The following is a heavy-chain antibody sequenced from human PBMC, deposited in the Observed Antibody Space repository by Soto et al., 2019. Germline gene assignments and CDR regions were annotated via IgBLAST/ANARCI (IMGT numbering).Heavy chain of an antibody. CDR1: GYSFTSYT. D-gene: IGHD4-17*01. CDR2: INTGNDNT. V-gene: IGHV1-3*04. CDR3: ARGYDFGGSVDS. Sequence: ASVKVSCKTSGYSFTSYTIHWVRQAPGQRLEWMGWINTGNDNTKYSQKFQGRVTITRDTSATTAYMEVSSLTSEDTAVYYCARGYDFGGSVDSWGQGTLVTVSS. J-gene: IGHJ4*02.